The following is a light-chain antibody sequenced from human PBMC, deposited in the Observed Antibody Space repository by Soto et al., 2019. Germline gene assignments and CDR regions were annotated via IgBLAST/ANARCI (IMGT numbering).Light chain of an antibody. V-gene: IGLV2-14*01. Sequence: QSVLTQPASVSGSPGQSITISCTGTSSDVGGYNYVSWYQQHPGKAPKLMIYEVSNRPSGVSNRFSGSKSGNTASLTISGLQAEDEADYYCAAWDDSLNGLVFGGGTKVTVL. J-gene: IGLJ2*01. CDR3: AAWDDSLNGLV. CDR1: SSDVGGYNY. CDR2: EVS.